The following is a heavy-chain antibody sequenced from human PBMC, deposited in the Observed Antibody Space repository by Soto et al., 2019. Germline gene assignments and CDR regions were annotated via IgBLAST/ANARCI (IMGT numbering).Heavy chain of an antibody. V-gene: IGHV5-51*01. CDR3: ATPTTVRSDAFDI. J-gene: IGHJ3*02. D-gene: IGHD3-10*01. Sequence: GESLKISCKASGDSFTSYWIGWVRQKPGKGLEWMGIIYPGDSDTRYSPSFEGQVTISADKSINTAYVQWSSLKASDTAMYYCATPTTVRSDAFDIWGQGTTVTVSS. CDR2: IYPGDSDT. CDR1: GDSFTSYW.